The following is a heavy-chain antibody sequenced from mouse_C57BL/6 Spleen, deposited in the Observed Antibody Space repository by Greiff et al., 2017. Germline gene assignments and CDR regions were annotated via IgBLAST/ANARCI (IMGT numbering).Heavy chain of an antibody. Sequence: EVKLVESGEGLVKPGGSLKLSCAASGFTFSSYAMSWVRQTPEKRLEWVAYFSSGCDSIYYADTVKGRFTISRDKARNTLYLQMSSLKSEETAMYYCTREVEFITTVVAQYYAMDYWGQGTSVTVSS. D-gene: IGHD1-1*01. CDR1: GFTFSSYA. J-gene: IGHJ4*01. V-gene: IGHV5-9-1*02. CDR3: TREVEFITTVVAQYYAMDY. CDR2: FSSGCDSI.